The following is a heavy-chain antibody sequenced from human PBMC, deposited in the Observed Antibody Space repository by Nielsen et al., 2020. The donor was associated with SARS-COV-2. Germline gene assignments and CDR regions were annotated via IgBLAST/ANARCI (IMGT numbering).Heavy chain of an antibody. CDR1: GDSVSSSSAA. V-gene: IGHV6-1*01. CDR3: ARERGAYGDYYYYYVSDV. D-gene: IGHD4-17*01. Sequence: SQTLSLTCAISGDSVSSSSAAWNWIRQSPSRGLEWLGRTYYRSKWYNDYVVSVKSRITINPDTSKNQFSLHLNSVTPEDTAVYYCARERGAYGDYYYYYVSDVWGKGTTVTVSS. CDR2: TYYRSKWYN. J-gene: IGHJ6*04.